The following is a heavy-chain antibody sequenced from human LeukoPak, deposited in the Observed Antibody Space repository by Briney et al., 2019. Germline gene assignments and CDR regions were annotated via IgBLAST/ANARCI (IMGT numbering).Heavy chain of an antibody. J-gene: IGHJ6*03. CDR1: GYTFTSYG. CDR3: ARHPRIVWFGELSPASYSYNYMDV. D-gene: IGHD3-10*01. Sequence: ASVKVSCKASGYTFTSYGISWVRQAPGQGLEWMGWISPYNGNAKYAQNLQGRVTMTADTSTRTVYMELRSLRSGDTAVYYCARHPRIVWFGELSPASYSYNYMDVWGKGTTVTVSS. V-gene: IGHV1-18*01. CDR2: ISPYNGNA.